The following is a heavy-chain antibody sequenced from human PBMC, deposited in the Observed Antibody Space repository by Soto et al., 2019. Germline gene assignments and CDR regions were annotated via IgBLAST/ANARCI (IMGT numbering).Heavy chain of an antibody. CDR2: IYYSGST. CDR1: GGSVSSGSYY. J-gene: IGHJ4*02. CDR3: ARAVSSGYWSIAAAGTTFDY. V-gene: IGHV4-61*01. D-gene: IGHD6-13*01. Sequence: SETLSLTCTVSGGSVSSGSYYWSWIRQPPGKGLEWIGYIYYSGSTNYNPSLKSRVTISVDTSKNQFSLKLSSVTAADTAVYYCARAVSSGYWSIAAAGTTFDYWGQGTLVTVSS.